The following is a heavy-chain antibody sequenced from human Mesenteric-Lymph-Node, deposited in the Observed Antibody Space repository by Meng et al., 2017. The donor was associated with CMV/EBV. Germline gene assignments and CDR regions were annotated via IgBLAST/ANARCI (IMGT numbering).Heavy chain of an antibody. D-gene: IGHD6-13*01. V-gene: IGHV3-64*02. CDR1: GFTFSSYA. J-gene: IGHJ6*02. Sequence: GESLKISCAASGFTFSSYAMHWVRQAPGKGLEYVSAISSNGGSTYYADSVKGRFTISRDNSKNTLYLQMGSLRAEDMAVYYCARVLVAAAGNGMDVWGQGTTVTVSS. CDR2: ISSNGGST. CDR3: ARVLVAAAGNGMDV.